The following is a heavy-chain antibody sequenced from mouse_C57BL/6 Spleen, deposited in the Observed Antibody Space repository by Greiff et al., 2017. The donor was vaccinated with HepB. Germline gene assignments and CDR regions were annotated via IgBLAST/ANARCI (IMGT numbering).Heavy chain of an antibody. J-gene: IGHJ1*03. CDR3: ARSGGSSRGLWYFDV. CDR1: GYSFTGYY. Sequence: DVKLVESGPELVKPGASVKISCKASGYSFTGYYMNWVKQSPEKSLEWIGEINPSTGGTTYNQKFKAKATLTVDKSSSTAYMQLKSLTSEDSAVYYCARSGGSSRGLWYFDVWGTGTTVTVSS. CDR2: INPSTGGT. D-gene: IGHD1-1*01. V-gene: IGHV1-42*01.